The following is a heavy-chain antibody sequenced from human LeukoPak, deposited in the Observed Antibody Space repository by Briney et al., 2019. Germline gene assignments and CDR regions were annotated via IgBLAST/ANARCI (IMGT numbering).Heavy chain of an antibody. CDR3: AKVEGYSYGLFDY. Sequence: GGSLRLSCAASGFTFSNYAMHWVRQAPGKGLEWVAFIRADGSNKYYADSVKGRFTISRDNSKNTLYLQMNSLRAEDTAVYYCAKVEGYSYGLFDYWGQGTLVTVSS. J-gene: IGHJ4*02. V-gene: IGHV3-30*02. D-gene: IGHD5-18*01. CDR1: GFTFSNYA. CDR2: IRADGSNK.